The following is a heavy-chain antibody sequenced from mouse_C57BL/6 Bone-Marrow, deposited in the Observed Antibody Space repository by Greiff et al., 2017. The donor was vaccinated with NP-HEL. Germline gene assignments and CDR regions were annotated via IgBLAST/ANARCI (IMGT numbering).Heavy chain of an antibody. J-gene: IGHJ4*01. Sequence: QVQLQQSGAELMKPGASVKLSCKASGYTFTGYWIEWVKQRPGHGLEWIGEILPGSGSTNYTEKFKGKATFTADTSSNTAYMQLSSLTTEDSAIYYCERDGGYYSNAIDYWGQGTSVTVSA. V-gene: IGHV1-9*01. CDR1: GYTFTGYW. D-gene: IGHD2-3*01. CDR2: ILPGSGST. CDR3: ERDGGYYSNAIDY.